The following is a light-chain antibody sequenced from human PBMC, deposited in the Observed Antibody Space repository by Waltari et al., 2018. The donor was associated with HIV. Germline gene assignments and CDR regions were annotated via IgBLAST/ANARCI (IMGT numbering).Light chain of an antibody. CDR1: SPNLGAGYD. CDR3: QSYDSSLSGSV. Sequence: QSVLTQPPSVSGAPGQRVTISCTGSSPNLGAGYDVNWYQQLPGTAPKLRIYDNSKRPSGVPDRFSGAKSGTSASLAITGLQAEDEADYYCQSYDSSLSGSVFGGGTKLTVL. CDR2: DNS. V-gene: IGLV1-40*01. J-gene: IGLJ3*02.